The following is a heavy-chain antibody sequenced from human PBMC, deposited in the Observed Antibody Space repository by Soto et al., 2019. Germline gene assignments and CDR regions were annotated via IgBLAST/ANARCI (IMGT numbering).Heavy chain of an antibody. J-gene: IGHJ4*02. V-gene: IGHV4-59*01. CDR2: IYYSGST. Sequence: PSETLSLTCTVSGGSISSYYLSWIRQPPGKGLEWIGYIYYSGSTNYNPSLKSRVTISVDTSKNQFSLKLSSVTAADTAVYYCARAGITMVRGVFDYWGQGTLVTVYS. CDR1: GGSISSYY. D-gene: IGHD3-10*01. CDR3: ARAGITMVRGVFDY.